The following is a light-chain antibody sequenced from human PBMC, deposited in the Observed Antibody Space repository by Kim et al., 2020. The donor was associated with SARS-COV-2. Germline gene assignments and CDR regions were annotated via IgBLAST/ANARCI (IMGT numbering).Light chain of an antibody. CDR2: DVS. Sequence: GQSITISCTGTSSDIGHYDYVSWYQQHPGKAPNLLIYDVSNRPSGISHRFSGSKSDNTASLTISGLQPEDEADYYCSSYTTYNTVIFGGGTQLTVL. CDR1: SSDIGHYDY. CDR3: SSYTTYNTVI. J-gene: IGLJ2*01. V-gene: IGLV2-14*03.